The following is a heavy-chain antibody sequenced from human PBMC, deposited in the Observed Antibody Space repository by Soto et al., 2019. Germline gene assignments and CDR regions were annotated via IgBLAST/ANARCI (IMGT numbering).Heavy chain of an antibody. J-gene: IGHJ3*02. CDR3: ARDLVYSSSWTRDAFDI. D-gene: IGHD6-13*01. CDR2: IIPIFGTA. CDR1: GGTFSSYA. V-gene: IGHV1-69*01. Sequence: QVQLVQSGAEVKKPGSSVKVSCKASGGTFSSYAISWVRQAPGQGLEWMGGIIPIFGTANYAQKFQGRVTITADESTSTAYMGLSSLRSEDTAVYYCARDLVYSSSWTRDAFDIWGQGTMVTVSS.